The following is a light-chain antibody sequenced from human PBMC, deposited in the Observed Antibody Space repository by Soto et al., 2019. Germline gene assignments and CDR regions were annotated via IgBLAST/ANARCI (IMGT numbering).Light chain of an antibody. V-gene: IGLV1-44*01. Sequence: QLVLTQPPSASGTPVQRVTISCSGSSSNIGSNTVNWYQQLPGTAPKLLIYSNNQRPSGVPDRFSGSKSGTSASLAISGLQSEDEADYYCAAWDDSLNGVVFGGGTKLTVL. J-gene: IGLJ2*01. CDR1: SSNIGSNT. CDR2: SNN. CDR3: AAWDDSLNGVV.